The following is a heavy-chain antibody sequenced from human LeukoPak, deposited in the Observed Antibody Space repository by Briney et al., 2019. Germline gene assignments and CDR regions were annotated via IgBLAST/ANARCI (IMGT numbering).Heavy chain of an antibody. CDR1: GFTVSNAW. D-gene: IGHD1-26*01. J-gene: IGHJ6*02. Sequence: GGSLRLSCAASGFTVSNAWMSWVRQAPGKGLEWVGRIKSKTDGGTTDYAAPVKGRFTISRDDSKNTLYLQMNSLKTEDTAVYYCTTSGSYYQDNYYYYGMDVWGQGTTVTVSS. CDR3: TTSGSYYQDNYYYYGMDV. CDR2: IKSKTDGGTT. V-gene: IGHV3-15*01.